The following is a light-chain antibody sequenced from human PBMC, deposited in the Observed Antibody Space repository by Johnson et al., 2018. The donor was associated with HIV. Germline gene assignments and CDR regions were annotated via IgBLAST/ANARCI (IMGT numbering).Light chain of an antibody. CDR2: DNN. Sequence: QSVLTQPPSVSAAPGQKVTISCSGSSSNIGNNYVSWYQQLPGTAPKLLIYDNNKRPSGIPDRFSGSKSGTSATLGITGLQTGDEGDYCCGSWDNTLSVFVCGAGTKVTVL. CDR3: GSWDNTLSVFV. CDR1: SSNIGNNY. V-gene: IGLV1-51*01. J-gene: IGLJ1*01.